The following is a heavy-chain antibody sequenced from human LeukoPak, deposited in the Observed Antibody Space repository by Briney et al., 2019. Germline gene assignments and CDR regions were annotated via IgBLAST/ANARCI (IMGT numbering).Heavy chain of an antibody. CDR2: INHSGST. CDR3: ARRGSMTGPPPL. D-gene: IGHD6-6*01. Sequence: TASETLSLTCAVYGGSFSGYYWSWIRQPPGKGLEWIGEINHSGSTNYNPSLKSRVTISVDKSKNQFSLKLSSVTAADTAVYYCARRGSMTGPPPLWGQGTLVTVSS. V-gene: IGHV4-34*01. CDR1: GGSFSGYY. J-gene: IGHJ4*02.